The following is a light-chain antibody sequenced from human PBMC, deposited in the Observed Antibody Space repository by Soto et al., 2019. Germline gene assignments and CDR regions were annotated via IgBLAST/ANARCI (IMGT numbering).Light chain of an antibody. Sequence: QAVLTQPPSVSGAPGQRDTISCTGSSSNIGADYDVHWYQQLPGTAPKLLIYGNTNRPSGVPDRFSGSKSGTSASLAITGLQAEDEADYYCQSYDSSLSGGVFGGGTKLTVL. J-gene: IGLJ3*02. CDR1: SSNIGADYD. V-gene: IGLV1-40*01. CDR3: QSYDSSLSGGV. CDR2: GNT.